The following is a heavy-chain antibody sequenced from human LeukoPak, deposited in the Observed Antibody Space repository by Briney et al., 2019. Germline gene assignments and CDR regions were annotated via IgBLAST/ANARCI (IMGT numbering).Heavy chain of an antibody. J-gene: IGHJ4*02. V-gene: IGHV4-34*01. CDR3: ARGAGQQQLFDY. D-gene: IGHD6-13*01. Sequence: GSLRLSCATSGLAFSNFWMYWVRQPPGKGLEWIGEINHSGSTNYSPSLKSRVTISLDTSKNQFSLKLSSVTAADTAVYYCARGAGQQQLFDYWGQGTLVTVSS. CDR2: INHSGST. CDR1: GLAFSNFW.